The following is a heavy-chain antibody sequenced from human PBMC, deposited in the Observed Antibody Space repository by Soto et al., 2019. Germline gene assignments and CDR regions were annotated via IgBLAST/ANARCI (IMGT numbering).Heavy chain of an antibody. CDR1: GGSISSRSYY. CDR2: IYYSGST. CDR3: VRVVRVDVDIVGEPAAWFDP. D-gene: IGHD2-2*03. V-gene: IGHV4-39*01. Sequence: SETLSLTCTVSGGSISSRSYYWGWIRQPPGKGLEWIGSIYYSGSTYHNPSLKSRVTISVDTSNNQFSLKMSSATAADTAMYYCVRVVRVDVDIVGEPAAWFDPWGQGTLVTVSS. J-gene: IGHJ5*02.